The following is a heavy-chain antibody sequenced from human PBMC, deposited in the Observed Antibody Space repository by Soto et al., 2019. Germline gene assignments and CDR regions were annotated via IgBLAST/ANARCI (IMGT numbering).Heavy chain of an antibody. CDR1: GDTFNFYS. CDR2: VNPILSMS. D-gene: IGHD3-10*01. Sequence: QVQLVQSGAEVKRPGSSVKVSCKASGDTFNFYSINWVHQAPGLGLEWMGRVNPILSMSNYAQRFQGRVTMTADKSTSTAYMELSGLRSEDTAIYYCATSYGSGYRAFDFWGQGALVTVSS. CDR3: ATSYGSGYRAFDF. J-gene: IGHJ4*02. V-gene: IGHV1-69*04.